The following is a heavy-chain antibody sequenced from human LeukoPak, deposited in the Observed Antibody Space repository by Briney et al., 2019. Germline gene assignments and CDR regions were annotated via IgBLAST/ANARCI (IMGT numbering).Heavy chain of an antibody. Sequence: PGGSLRLSCAASGFTFSTYWMYWVRQAPGKGLVWVSRIKSDGSSTSYADSVKGRFTISRDNAKNTLYLQMNSLRAEDTAVYYCTTLSGGSLDYWGQGTLVTVSS. CDR1: GFTFSTYW. D-gene: IGHD2-8*02. V-gene: IGHV3-74*01. CDR3: TTLSGGSLDY. CDR2: IKSDGSST. J-gene: IGHJ4*02.